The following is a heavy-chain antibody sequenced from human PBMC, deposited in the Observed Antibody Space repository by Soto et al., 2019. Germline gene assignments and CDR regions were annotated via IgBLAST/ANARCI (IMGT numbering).Heavy chain of an antibody. CDR1: GFTFSRYA. D-gene: IGHD5-18*01. Sequence: PGGSLRLSCAGSGFTFSRYAMNWVRQAPGKGLEWVGIISSRGDRTSYAESVKGRFTISRDDSKNTLLLHMNSLGAEDTAVYYCAKETGYSYGFQPNALAVWGQGTTVTVSS. CDR2: ISSRGDRT. CDR3: AKETGYSYGFQPNALAV. V-gene: IGHV3-23*01. J-gene: IGHJ6*01.